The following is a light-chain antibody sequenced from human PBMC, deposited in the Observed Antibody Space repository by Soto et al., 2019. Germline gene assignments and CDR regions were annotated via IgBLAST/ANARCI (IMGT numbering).Light chain of an antibody. Sequence: EIVMTQSPATLSVSPGEGATLTCRASQSVSTNLAWYQQKPGQAPRLLIYGASSRATGIPDRFSGSGSGTDFTLTISRLEPEDFAVYYCQQYSSSPLTFGGGTKLDIK. CDR3: QQYSSSPLT. J-gene: IGKJ4*01. CDR2: GAS. CDR1: QSVSTN. V-gene: IGKV3-20*01.